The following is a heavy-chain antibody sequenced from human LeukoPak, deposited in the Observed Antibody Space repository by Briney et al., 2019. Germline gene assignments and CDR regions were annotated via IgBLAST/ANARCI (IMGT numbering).Heavy chain of an antibody. J-gene: IGHJ5*02. Sequence: KASETLSLTCTVSGGSVSSGSYYWSWIRQPPGKGLEWIGYIYYSGSTNYNPSLKSRVTISVDTSKNQFSLKLSSVTAADTAVYYCARAIPSQYYDYIWGSYRIRPNWFDPWGQGTLVTVSS. CDR2: IYYSGST. V-gene: IGHV4-61*01. D-gene: IGHD3-16*02. CDR1: GGSVSSGSYY. CDR3: ARAIPSQYYDYIWGSYRIRPNWFDP.